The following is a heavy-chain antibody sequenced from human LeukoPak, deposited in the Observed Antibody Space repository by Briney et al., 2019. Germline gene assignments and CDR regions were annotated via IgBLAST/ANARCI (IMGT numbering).Heavy chain of an antibody. CDR1: GDSTNTYF. CDR2: IYYTGTT. D-gene: IGHD5-24*01. Sequence: SETLSLTCTLSGDSTNTYFWSWIRQSPGKGLEWIGYIYYTGTTNYNPSLKSRVTISVDTSKNQFSLKLSSVTAADTAVYYCARDRDGGIDYWGQGTLVTVSS. CDR3: ARDRDGGIDY. V-gene: IGHV4-59*01. J-gene: IGHJ4*02.